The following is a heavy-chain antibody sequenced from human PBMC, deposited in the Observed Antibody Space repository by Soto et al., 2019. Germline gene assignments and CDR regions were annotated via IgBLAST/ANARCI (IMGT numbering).Heavy chain of an antibody. CDR3: ARGHDSSGYYYVGVGWFDP. CDR2: ISSSSSYI. J-gene: IGHJ5*02. Sequence: GALRLSCAASGFTFSSYSMNWVRQAPGKGLEWVSSISSSSSYIYYADSVKGRFTISRDNAKNSLYLQMNSLRAEDTAAYYCARGHDSSGYYYVGVGWFDPWGQGTLVTVSS. CDR1: GFTFSSYS. V-gene: IGHV3-21*01. D-gene: IGHD3-22*01.